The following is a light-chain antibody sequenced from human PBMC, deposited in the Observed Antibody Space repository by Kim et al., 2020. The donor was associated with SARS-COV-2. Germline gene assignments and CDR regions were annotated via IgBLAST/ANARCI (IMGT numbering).Light chain of an antibody. V-gene: IGKV1-6*01. Sequence: ASVGDRVTITCRASQGITNELSWYQQKSGKAPKLLIYAASILQSGVPSRFSGSGSGTYFTLTISSLQSEDFATYYCLQDSKYPRTFGQGTKVEIK. CDR3: LQDSKYPRT. CDR2: AAS. CDR1: QGITNE. J-gene: IGKJ1*01.